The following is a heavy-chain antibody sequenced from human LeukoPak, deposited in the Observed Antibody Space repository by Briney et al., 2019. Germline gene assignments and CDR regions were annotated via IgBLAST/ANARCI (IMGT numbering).Heavy chain of an antibody. J-gene: IGHJ5*02. Sequence: GGSLRLSCAASGFTFSSYGMSWVRQAPGKGLEWVSAISGSGGSTYYADSVKGRFTISRDNAKNSLYLQMNSLRAEDTAVYYCARCAAVAYCWFDPWGQGTLVTVSS. CDR3: ARCAAVAYCWFDP. V-gene: IGHV3-23*01. CDR2: ISGSGGST. CDR1: GFTFSSYG. D-gene: IGHD6-19*01.